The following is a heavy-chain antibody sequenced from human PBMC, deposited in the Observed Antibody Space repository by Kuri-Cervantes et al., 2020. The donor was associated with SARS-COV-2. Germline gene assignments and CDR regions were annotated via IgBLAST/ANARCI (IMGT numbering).Heavy chain of an antibody. CDR3: ARDPAGVYYYYYYMDV. V-gene: IGHV4-39*07. J-gene: IGHJ6*03. CDR2: IYASGST. CDR1: GGSISSSSYY. Sequence: SETLSLTCTVSGGSISSSSYYWGWIRQPPGKGLEWIGSIYASGSTNYNPSLKSRVTISVDTSKNQFSLKLSSVTAADTAVYYCARDPAGVYYYYYYMDVWGKGTTVTVSS.